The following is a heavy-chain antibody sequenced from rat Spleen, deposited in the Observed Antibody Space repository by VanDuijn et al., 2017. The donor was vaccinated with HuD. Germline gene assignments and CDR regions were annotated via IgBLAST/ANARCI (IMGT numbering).Heavy chain of an antibody. J-gene: IGHJ2*01. CDR1: GFTFSSYW. V-gene: IGHV5-29*01. CDR2: ISYDGSHT. Sequence: EVQLVETGGGLVQPGESLKLSCVASGFTFSSYWIYWIRQAPTKGLEWVATISYDGSHTYYRDSVKGRFSISRDNAKSTLYLQMDSLRSEDTATYYCARPQIYYYDGYLQPLFDHWGQGVMVTVSS. D-gene: IGHD1-12*03. CDR3: ARPQIYYYDGYLQPLFDH.